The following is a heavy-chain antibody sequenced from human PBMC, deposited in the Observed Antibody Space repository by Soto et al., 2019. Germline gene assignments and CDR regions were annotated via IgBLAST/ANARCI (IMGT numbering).Heavy chain of an antibody. CDR3: TLYYGDSYYHYNGMDV. D-gene: IGHD4-17*01. CDR2: IHPGDSDT. J-gene: IGHJ6*02. Sequence: PGESLKISCEGSGFSFSKYTVGWVRQIPGKGLEWMGIIHPGDSDTRYSPSFQGQVTISADKSISTAYLQWSSLKASDTAMYYCTLYYGDSYYHYNGMDVWGQGTTVTVSS. V-gene: IGHV5-51*01. CDR1: GFSFSKYT.